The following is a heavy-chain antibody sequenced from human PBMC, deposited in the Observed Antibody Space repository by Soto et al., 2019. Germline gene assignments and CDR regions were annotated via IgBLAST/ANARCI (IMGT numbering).Heavy chain of an antibody. Sequence: PSETLSLTCTVSGGSISSGGYYWSWIRQHPGKGLEWIGYIYYSGSTYYNPSLKSRVTISVDTSKNQFSQKLSSVTAADTAVYYCETDYSSPYSYDSSGSLLYGMVVWGPGTTVTVSS. V-gene: IGHV4-31*03. J-gene: IGHJ6*02. CDR2: IYYSGST. CDR3: ETDYSSPYSYDSSGSLLYGMVV. CDR1: GGSISSGGYY. D-gene: IGHD3-22*01.